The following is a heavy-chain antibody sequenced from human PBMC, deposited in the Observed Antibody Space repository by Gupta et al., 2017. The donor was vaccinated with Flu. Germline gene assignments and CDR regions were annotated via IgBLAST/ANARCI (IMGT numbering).Heavy chain of an antibody. D-gene: IGHD3-16*02. J-gene: IGHJ3*02. CDR2: MNPNRGNT. V-gene: IGHV1-8*01. CDR3: ARGLIPSPHRDYVWGSYLQRSGAFDI. Sequence: QVQLVQSGAEVKKPGASVKVSCKASGYTFTSYDINWVRQATGQGLEWMGWMNPNRGNTGYAQKFQGRGTMTRNTSISTAYMELSSLRSEDTAVYYCARGLIPSPHRDYVWGSYLQRSGAFDIWGQGTMVTLSS. CDR1: GYTFTSYD.